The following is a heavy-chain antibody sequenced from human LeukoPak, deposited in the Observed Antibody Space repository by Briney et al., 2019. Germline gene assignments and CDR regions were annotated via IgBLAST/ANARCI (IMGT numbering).Heavy chain of an antibody. J-gene: IGHJ4*02. Sequence: GGSLRLSCAASGFTFSTYSMNWVRQAPGKGLEWVSYISSTSSTIYYADSVKGRFTISRDNSKNTLYLQMNSLRAEDTAVYYCARESYYDSSGLDYWGQGTLVTVSS. CDR2: ISSTSSTI. CDR1: GFTFSTYS. D-gene: IGHD3-22*01. CDR3: ARESYYDSSGLDY. V-gene: IGHV3-48*01.